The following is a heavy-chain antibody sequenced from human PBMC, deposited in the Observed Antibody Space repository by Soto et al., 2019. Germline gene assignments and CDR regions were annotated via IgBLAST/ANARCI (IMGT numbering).Heavy chain of an antibody. D-gene: IGHD2-2*01. Sequence: PSETLSLTCTVSGGSISSYYWSWIRQPPGKGLEWIGYIYYSGSTNYNPSLKSRVTISVDTSKNQFSLKLSSVTAADTAVYYCARQYCSSTSCSDYWGQGTLVTVSS. CDR3: ARQYCSSTSCSDY. J-gene: IGHJ4*02. V-gene: IGHV4-59*08. CDR1: GGSISSYY. CDR2: IYYSGST.